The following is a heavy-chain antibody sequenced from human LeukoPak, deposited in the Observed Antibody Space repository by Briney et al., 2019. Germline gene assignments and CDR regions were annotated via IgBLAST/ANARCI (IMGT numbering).Heavy chain of an antibody. CDR2: IYTSGST. Sequence: PSETLSLTCTVSGGSISSGSYYWSWIRQPAGKGLEWIGRIYTSGSTNYNPSLKSRVTISVDTSKNQFSLKLSSVTAADTAVYYCARAEKRENYYDSSGYYVRTFDYWGQGTLVTVSS. D-gene: IGHD3-22*01. J-gene: IGHJ4*02. V-gene: IGHV4-61*02. CDR1: GGSISSGSYY. CDR3: ARAEKRENYYDSSGYYVRTFDY.